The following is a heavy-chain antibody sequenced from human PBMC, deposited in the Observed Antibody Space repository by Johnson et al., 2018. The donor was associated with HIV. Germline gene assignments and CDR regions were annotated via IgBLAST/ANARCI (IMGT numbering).Heavy chain of an antibody. CDR1: GFSFSGFA. CDR2: ISYDGRNQ. CDR3: AKEEGSSGWFDAFDI. V-gene: IGHV3-30-3*02. D-gene: IGHD6-19*01. Sequence: QVQLVESGGGVVQPGRSLRLSCVVSGFSFSGFAMHWVRQAPGKGLDWMAVISYDGRNQQYAESVKGRFTISRDNSKNTLYLQMNSLRAEDTALYYCAKEEGSSGWFDAFDIWGQGTMVTVSP. J-gene: IGHJ3*02.